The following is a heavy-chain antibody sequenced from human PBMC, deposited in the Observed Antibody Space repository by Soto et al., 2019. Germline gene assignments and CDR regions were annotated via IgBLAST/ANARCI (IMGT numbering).Heavy chain of an antibody. CDR3: GRGGKYCTHGVGSCYGMDV. CDR1: GYTFTSYG. CDR2: ISAYNGNT. D-gene: IGHD2-8*01. J-gene: IGHJ6*02. Sequence: QVQLVQSGAEVKKPGASVKVSCKASGYTFTSYGIRWVRQAPGQGLEWMGWISAYNGNTNYAQKFQGRVTMTTDTPTRTAYMELRSLRSDDTAVYYCGRGGKYCTHGVGSCYGMDVWGQGTTVTVSS. V-gene: IGHV1-18*01.